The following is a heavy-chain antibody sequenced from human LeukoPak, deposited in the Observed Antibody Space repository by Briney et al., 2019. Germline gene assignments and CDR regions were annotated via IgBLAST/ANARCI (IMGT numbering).Heavy chain of an antibody. CDR1: GFIFSGHW. CDR2: ITPDGTAT. V-gene: IGHV3-74*03. J-gene: IGHJ5*02. Sequence: GGSLRLSCVASGFIFSGHWMHWVRQVPGKGLVAVSRITPDGTATAYADSVEGRFTISRDNAKNTLYLEMNSLTTEDTALYYCTRSGNNWFDPWGQGTLVTVSS. CDR3: TRSGNNWFDP.